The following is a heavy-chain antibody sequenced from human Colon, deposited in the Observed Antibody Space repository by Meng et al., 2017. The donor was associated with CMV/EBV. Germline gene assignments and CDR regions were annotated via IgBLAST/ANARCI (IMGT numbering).Heavy chain of an antibody. Sequence: GGSLRLSGAASGFIFEDYAMHWVRQVPGKGLEWVSLIDWDGGNTYYADAVKGRFTISRDNSKDSLYLQMNSLRVEDTALYYCAKDLTAYYHTTGGADFSGMDVWGLGTTVTVFS. CDR1: GFIFEDYA. D-gene: IGHD3-9*01. CDR2: IDWDGGNT. CDR3: AKDLTAYYHTTGGADFSGMDV. J-gene: IGHJ6*02. V-gene: IGHV3-43D*03.